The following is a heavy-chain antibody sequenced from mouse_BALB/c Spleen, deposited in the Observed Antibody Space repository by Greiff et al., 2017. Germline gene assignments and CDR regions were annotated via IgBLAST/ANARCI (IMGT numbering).Heavy chain of an antibody. Sequence: EVQGVESGGGLVQPGGSRKLSCAASGFTFSDYYMYWVRQTPEKRLEWVATISDGGSYTYYPDSVKGRFTISRDNAKNNLYLQMSSLKSEDTAMYYCARDLGEQLGRRTWFAYWGQGTLVTVSA. CDR2: ISDGGSYT. V-gene: IGHV5-4*02. CDR1: GFTFSDYY. CDR3: ARDLGEQLGRRTWFAY. D-gene: IGHD3-1*01. J-gene: IGHJ3*01.